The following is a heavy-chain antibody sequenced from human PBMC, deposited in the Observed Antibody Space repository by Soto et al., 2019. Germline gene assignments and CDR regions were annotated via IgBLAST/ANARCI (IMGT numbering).Heavy chain of an antibody. CDR2: ISYDGSNK. CDR3: ATSGEWLVKFNAFDI. Sequence: QVQLVESGGGVVQPGRSLRLSCAASGFTFSSYGMHWVRQAPGKGLEWVAVISYDGSNKYYADSVKSRFTISRDNSKNTLYLQMNSLRAEDTAVYYCATSGEWLVKFNAFDIWGQGTMVTVSS. V-gene: IGHV3-30*03. D-gene: IGHD6-19*01. J-gene: IGHJ3*02. CDR1: GFTFSSYG.